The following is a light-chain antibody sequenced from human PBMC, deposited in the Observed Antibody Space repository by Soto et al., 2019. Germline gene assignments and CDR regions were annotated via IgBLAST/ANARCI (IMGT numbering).Light chain of an antibody. CDR2: TAS. CDR1: QDISRW. J-gene: IGKJ4*01. V-gene: IGKV1D-12*01. Sequence: DIQMTQSPSSVSASVGDRITITCRASQDISRWLAWYQQKPGRAPNLLIYTASTLESGVPSRFSGSGSGTDFTLTISSLQPEDFATYYCQQVDSFPLTFGGGTKVEIK. CDR3: QQVDSFPLT.